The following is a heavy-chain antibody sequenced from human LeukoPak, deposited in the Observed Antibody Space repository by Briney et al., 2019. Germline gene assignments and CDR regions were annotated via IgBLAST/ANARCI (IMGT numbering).Heavy chain of an antibody. CDR2: IYYSGST. CDR1: GGSISSSSYS. CDR3: AREHYYDSDGWFDP. J-gene: IGHJ5*02. Sequence: PSETLSLTCTASGGSISSSSYSWGWIRQPPGKGLEWIGSIYYSGSTYYNPSLKSRVTISVDTSKNQFSLKLSSVTAADTAVYYCAREHYYDSDGWFDPWGQGTLVTVSS. V-gene: IGHV4-39*01. D-gene: IGHD3-22*01.